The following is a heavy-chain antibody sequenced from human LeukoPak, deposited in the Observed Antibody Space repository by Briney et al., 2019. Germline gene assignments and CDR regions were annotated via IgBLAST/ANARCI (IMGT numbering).Heavy chain of an antibody. J-gene: IGHJ5*02. CDR3: VRDLVSRQEVDEP. CDR2: IIPIFGTA. CDR1: GGTFSSYA. Sequence: ASVKVSCKASGGTFSSYAISWVRQAPGQGLEWMGGIIPIFGTANYAQKFQGRVTITADESTSTAYMELSSLRSEDTAVYYCVRDLVSRQEVDEPWGQGTLVTVSS. V-gene: IGHV1-69*13. D-gene: IGHD1-26*01.